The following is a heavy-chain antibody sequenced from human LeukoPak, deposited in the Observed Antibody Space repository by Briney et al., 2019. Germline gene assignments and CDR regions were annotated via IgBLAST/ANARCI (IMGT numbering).Heavy chain of an antibody. CDR1: GFTFSSYA. Sequence: PGGSLRLSCAASGFTFSSYAMNWVRQAPGKGLEWVSSISLTSNDVYYAASVRGRFIISRDNAKNLLSLQMNSLRAEDTALYYCARGDTSLQRNDALDIWGQGTMVSVSS. V-gene: IGHV3-21*01. CDR2: ISLTSNDV. CDR3: ARGDTSLQRNDALDI. D-gene: IGHD2/OR15-2a*01. J-gene: IGHJ3*02.